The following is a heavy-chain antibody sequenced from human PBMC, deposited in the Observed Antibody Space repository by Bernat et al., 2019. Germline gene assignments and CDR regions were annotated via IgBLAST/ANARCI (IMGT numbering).Heavy chain of an antibody. CDR3: ARDKGENFDY. CDR1: GFTFRSYS. V-gene: IGHV3-48*01. D-gene: IGHD3-16*01. CDR2: ISSSSTTT. J-gene: IGHJ4*02. Sequence: EVQLVESGGGLVEPGGSLRLSCAASGFTFRSYSMTWVRQAPGKGLEWVSYISSSSTTTYYADSVKGRFTISRDSAKNLLFLQMYSLRVEDTAVYCCARDKGENFDYWGQGTLVTVSS.